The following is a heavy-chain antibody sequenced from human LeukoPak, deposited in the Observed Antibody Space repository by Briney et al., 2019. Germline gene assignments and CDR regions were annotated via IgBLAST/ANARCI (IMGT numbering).Heavy chain of an antibody. Sequence: SETLSLTCAVYGGSFSGYYWSWIRQPPGKGLEWIGEINHSGSTNYDPSLKSRVTISVDTSKNQFSLKLSSVTAADTAVYYCARVYDFWSGDTNWFDPWGQGTLVTVSP. CDR1: GGSFSGYY. J-gene: IGHJ5*02. V-gene: IGHV4-34*01. CDR3: ARVYDFWSGDTNWFDP. CDR2: INHSGST. D-gene: IGHD3-3*01.